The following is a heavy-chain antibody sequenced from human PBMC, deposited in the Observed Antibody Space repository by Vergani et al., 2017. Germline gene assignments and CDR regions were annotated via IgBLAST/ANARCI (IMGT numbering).Heavy chain of an antibody. J-gene: IGHJ6*02. CDR1: GGTFSSYA. V-gene: IGHV1-69*01. D-gene: IGHD3-10*01. CDR3: ARRYYYGSGIRLGMDV. Sequence: QVQLVQSGAEVKKPGSSVKVSCTASGGTFSSYAIRWVRQAPGQGLEWMGGTIPIFGTANYAQKFQGRVTITADESTSTAYLELSSLRAEDTAVYYCARRYYYGSGIRLGMDVWGQGTTVTVSS. CDR2: TIPIFGTA.